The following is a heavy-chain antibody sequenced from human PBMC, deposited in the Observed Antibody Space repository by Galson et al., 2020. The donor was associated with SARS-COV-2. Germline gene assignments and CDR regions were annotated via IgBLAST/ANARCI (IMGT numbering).Heavy chain of an antibody. CDR1: GYSFNIYW. CDR2: IYPDDSTT. Sequence: GESLKISCQGSGYSFNIYWIAWVRQMPGKGLEWMGIIYPDDSTTIYSPSFQGQVTISADKSISTAYLQWSSLKAADTAIYYCARPAGDNSSYFGMDVWGQGTTVTVSS. J-gene: IGHJ6*02. CDR3: ARPAGDNSSYFGMDV. V-gene: IGHV5-51*01. D-gene: IGHD4-17*01.